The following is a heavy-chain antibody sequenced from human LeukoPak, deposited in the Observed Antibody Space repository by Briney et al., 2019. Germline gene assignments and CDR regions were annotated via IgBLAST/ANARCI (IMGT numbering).Heavy chain of an antibody. CDR3: ARENDIFGASDY. J-gene: IGHJ4*02. CDR2: IYHSGST. D-gene: IGHD3-3*01. CDR1: GYSISSGYY. Sequence: PSETLSLTCTVSGYSISSGYYWGWIRRPPGKGLEWIGSIYHSGSTYYNPSLKSRVTISVDTSKNQFSLKLSSVTAADTAVYYCARENDIFGASDYWGQGTLVTVSS. V-gene: IGHV4-38-2*02.